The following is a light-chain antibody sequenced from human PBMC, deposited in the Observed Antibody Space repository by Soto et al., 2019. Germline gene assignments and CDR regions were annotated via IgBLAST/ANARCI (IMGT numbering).Light chain of an antibody. Sequence: DIQMTQSPSSLSASVGDRVTITCRASQSISSYLNWYQQKLGKAPKLLIYAASSLQSGVPSRFSGSGSGADFTLTISSLQPEDFATYYCQQSYRTPLTFGGGTKV. CDR3: QQSYRTPLT. V-gene: IGKV1-39*01. CDR1: QSISSY. J-gene: IGKJ4*01. CDR2: AAS.